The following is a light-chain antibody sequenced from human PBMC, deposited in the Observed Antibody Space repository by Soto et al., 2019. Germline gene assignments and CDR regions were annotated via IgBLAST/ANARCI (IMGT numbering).Light chain of an antibody. J-gene: IGKJ4*01. CDR3: QEYNNWPALT. CDR2: GAS. V-gene: IGKV3-15*01. CDR1: QSVSSN. Sequence: EIVMTQSPATLSVSPGERATLSCRANQSVSSNLAWYQQKPGQAPRLLISGASTRAPGIPDRFSGSGSGTEFTLTISSLQSEDFAVYYCQEYNNWPALTFGGGTKVEIK.